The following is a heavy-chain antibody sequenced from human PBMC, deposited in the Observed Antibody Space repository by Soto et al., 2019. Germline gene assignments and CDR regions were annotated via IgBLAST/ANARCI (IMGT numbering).Heavy chain of an antibody. Sequence: ASVKVSCKASGYTFTRYTLHWVRQAPGQRLEWMGWINAGNGNTKYSQKFQDRVTISRDTSANTAYLELSSLRSEDTAVYYCARDLSYSSGNADAFNIWGQGTMVT. D-gene: IGHD3-22*01. CDR2: INAGNGNT. J-gene: IGHJ3*02. V-gene: IGHV1-3*01. CDR1: GYTFTRYT. CDR3: ARDLSYSSGNADAFNI.